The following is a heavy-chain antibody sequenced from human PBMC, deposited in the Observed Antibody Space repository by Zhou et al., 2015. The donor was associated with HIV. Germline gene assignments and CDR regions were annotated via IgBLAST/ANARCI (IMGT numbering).Heavy chain of an antibody. Sequence: QVQLVQSGAEVKKPGASVKVSCKASGYTFPNYGITWVRQAPGQGLEWMGGIIPVFRSPKYAQKFQGRVVITADESTRTVYMEVSSLRSEDTAVYYCARPDSGGPELEGDYFGMDVWGQGTTVTVSS. CDR2: IIPVFRSP. V-gene: IGHV1-69*13. D-gene: IGHD1-26*01. CDR3: ARPDSGGPELEGDYFGMDV. CDR1: GYTFPNYG. J-gene: IGHJ6*02.